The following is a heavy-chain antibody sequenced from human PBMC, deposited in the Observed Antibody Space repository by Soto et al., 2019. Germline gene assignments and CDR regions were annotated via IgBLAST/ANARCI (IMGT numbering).Heavy chain of an antibody. CDR3: ARDRYLYYGGKDDDAFDI. CDR2: INPSGGST. D-gene: IGHD4-17*01. CDR1: GYTFTSYY. J-gene: IGHJ3*02. Sequence: ASVKVSCKASGYTFTSYYMHWVRQSPGQGLEWMGIINPSGGSTSYAQKFQGRVTMTRDTSTSTVYMELSSLRSEDTAVYYCARDRYLYYGGKDDDAFDIWGQGTMVTVSS. V-gene: IGHV1-46*01.